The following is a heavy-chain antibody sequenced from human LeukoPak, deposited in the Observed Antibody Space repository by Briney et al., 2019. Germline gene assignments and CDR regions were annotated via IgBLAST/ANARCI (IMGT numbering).Heavy chain of an antibody. CDR1: GGSISSYY. CDR2: IYYTGST. V-gene: IGHV4-59*08. CDR3: ARRRITIFGMDV. J-gene: IGHJ6*02. Sequence: PSETLSLTCTVSGGSISSYYWSWIRQPPGKGLEWIGYIYYTGSTNYNPSLKSRVTISVDTSKKQFSLRLSSVTAADTAVYYCARRRITIFGMDVWGQGTTVTISS. D-gene: IGHD3-3*01.